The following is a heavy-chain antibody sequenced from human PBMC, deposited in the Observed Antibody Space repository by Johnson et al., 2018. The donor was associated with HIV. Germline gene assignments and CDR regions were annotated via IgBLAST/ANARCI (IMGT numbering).Heavy chain of an antibody. CDR3: AREGIWYCSGGSCYGAIDI. CDR2: IYSGGST. Sequence: VQLVESGGGVVQPGGSLRLSCAASGFTVSSNYMSWVRQAPGKGLEWVSVIYSGGSTYYADSVKGRFTISRDNSKNTLYLQMNSLRAEDTAVYYCAREGIWYCSGGSCYGAIDIWGQGTMVTVSS. V-gene: IGHV3-66*01. CDR1: GFTVSSNY. J-gene: IGHJ3*02. D-gene: IGHD2-15*01.